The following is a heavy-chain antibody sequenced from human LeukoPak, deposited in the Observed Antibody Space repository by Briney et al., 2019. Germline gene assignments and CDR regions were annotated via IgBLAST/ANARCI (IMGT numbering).Heavy chain of an antibody. D-gene: IGHD5-18*01. CDR1: GFGFSGYG. Sequence: GGSLRLSCAASGFGFSGYGMHWVRQAPGKGLEWVSAISGSGGSTYYADSVKGRFTISRDNSKNTLYLQMNSLRAEDTAVYYCAKVRIQLWLRLFDYWGQGTLVTVSS. CDR3: AKVRIQLWLRLFDY. J-gene: IGHJ4*02. V-gene: IGHV3-23*01. CDR2: ISGSGGST.